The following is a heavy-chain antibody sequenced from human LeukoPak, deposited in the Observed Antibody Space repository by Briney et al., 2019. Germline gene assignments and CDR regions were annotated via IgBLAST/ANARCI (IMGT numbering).Heavy chain of an antibody. V-gene: IGHV3-23*01. J-gene: IGHJ4*02. CDR2: IRSDGSIT. Sequence: PGGSLRLSCAASGFTFSSYAMSWVRQAPGKGLEWVSAIRSDGSITNYADSVKGRFTISRDNSKNTLDLQMNSLRADDTAVCHCAKRSCSGGSCNFDYWGQGTLVTVSS. D-gene: IGHD2-15*01. CDR1: GFTFSSYA. CDR3: AKRSCSGGSCNFDY.